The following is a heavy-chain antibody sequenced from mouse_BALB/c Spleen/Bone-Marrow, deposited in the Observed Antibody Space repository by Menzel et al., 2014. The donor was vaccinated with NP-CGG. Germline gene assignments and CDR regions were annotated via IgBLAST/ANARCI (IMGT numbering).Heavy chain of an antibody. Sequence: EVKLVDSGGGLVQPGGSLKLSCAASGFDFSRYWMSWVRQAPGKGLEWIGEINPNSRTINYTPSLKDKFIISRDNAKNPLSLQMSKVRSEDPALYYGALLGYSGYFEVWGAGTPVTASS. J-gene: IGHJ1*01. D-gene: IGHD2-3*01. V-gene: IGHV4-1*02. CDR3: ALLGYSGYFEV. CDR2: INPNSRTI. CDR1: GFDFSRYW.